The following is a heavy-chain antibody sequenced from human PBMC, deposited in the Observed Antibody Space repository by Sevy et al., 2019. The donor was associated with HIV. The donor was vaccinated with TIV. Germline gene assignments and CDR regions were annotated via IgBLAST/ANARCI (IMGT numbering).Heavy chain of an antibody. CDR1: GFTFGNYA. V-gene: IGHV3-43D*03. Sequence: GGSLRLSCEASGFTFGNYAMHWVRQGPGKGLEWVSVINWDGSSAYYADTVEGRFTLSRDNSKNSLYVEMSSLTVEDTAFYYCVKDPRKYAGRLGDYFDHWGQGTLVTVSS. CDR2: INWDGSSA. CDR3: VKDPRKYAGRLGDYFDH. D-gene: IGHD3-16*01. J-gene: IGHJ1*01.